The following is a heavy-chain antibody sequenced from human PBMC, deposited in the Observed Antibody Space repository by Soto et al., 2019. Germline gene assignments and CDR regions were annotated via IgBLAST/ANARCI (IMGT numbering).Heavy chain of an antibody. Sequence: QVQLVQSGAEMKKPGASVKLSCKASGYTFTSYYIHWVRQAPGQGLEWIGIINPNGGSTNYAHNFKGRLTVTRDTSTATVYMELGALTSEDTAVYYCARGLGLGDYWGQGTLVTVSS. J-gene: IGHJ4*02. V-gene: IGHV1-46*01. CDR2: INPNGGST. CDR3: ARGLGLGDY. D-gene: IGHD3-9*01. CDR1: GYTFTSYY.